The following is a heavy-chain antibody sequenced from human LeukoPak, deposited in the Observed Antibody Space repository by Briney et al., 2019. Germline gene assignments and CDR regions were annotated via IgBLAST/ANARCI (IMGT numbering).Heavy chain of an antibody. CDR3: ARSDYGDYLTGQNWFDP. CDR1: GFTFSSYS. V-gene: IGHV3-48*04. J-gene: IGHJ5*02. CDR2: ISSSTI. Sequence: GGSLRLSCAASGFTFSSYSMNWVRQAPGKGLEWVSYISSSTIYYADSVKGRFTISRDNAKNSLYLQMNSLRAEDTAVYYCARSDYGDYLTGQNWFDPWGQGTLVTVSS. D-gene: IGHD4-17*01.